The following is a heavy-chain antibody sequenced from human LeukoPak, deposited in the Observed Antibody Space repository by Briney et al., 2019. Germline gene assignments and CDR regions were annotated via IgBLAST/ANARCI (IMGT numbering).Heavy chain of an antibody. V-gene: IGHV4-4*07. D-gene: IGHD2-15*01. CDR2: IYPRGST. CDR3: ARGRYCSADICSGGDAFDI. Sequence: SETLSLTCTVSGGSISRYYWSWIRQPAGKGLEWIGRIYPRGSTNDNPSLKTRVTMSVDTSKNQFSLKLTSVTAADTAVYYCARGRYCSADICSGGDAFDIWGQGTMVSASS. CDR1: GGSISRYY. J-gene: IGHJ3*02.